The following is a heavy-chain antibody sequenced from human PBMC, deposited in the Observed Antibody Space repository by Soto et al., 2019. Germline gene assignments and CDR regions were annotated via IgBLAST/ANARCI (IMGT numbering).Heavy chain of an antibody. CDR3: ARDGGAY. V-gene: IGHV3-30-3*01. CDR2: MSYDGSNK. Sequence: QVQLVESGGGVVQPGRYLRLSCAASGITFTSYAMHWVRRAPGKGLEWMAVMSYDGSNKYYADSVKGRFTISRDNSKNTLYLQMNSLRPEDTALYYCARDGGAYWGQGTLVIVSS. D-gene: IGHD3-16*01. CDR1: GITFTSYA. J-gene: IGHJ1*01.